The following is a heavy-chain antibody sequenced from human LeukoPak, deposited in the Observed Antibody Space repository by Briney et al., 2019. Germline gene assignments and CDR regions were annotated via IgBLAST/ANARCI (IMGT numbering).Heavy chain of an antibody. V-gene: IGHV1-18*01. J-gene: IGHJ4*02. D-gene: IGHD6-19*01. CDR1: GYTFTNYG. Sequence: ASVKVSCKASGYTFTNYGITWVRQAPGQGLEWMGWISTNHGNTNYAQKIQGRVTMTTDTSTSTAYTELRNLRSDDTAMYYCARDQIRQGLPGYWGQGTLVTVSS. CDR3: ARDQIRQGLPGY. CDR2: ISTNHGNT.